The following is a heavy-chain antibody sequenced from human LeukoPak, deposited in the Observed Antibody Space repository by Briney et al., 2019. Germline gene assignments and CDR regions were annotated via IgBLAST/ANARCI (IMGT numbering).Heavy chain of an antibody. J-gene: IGHJ2*01. CDR3: ASLTRRSWYFDL. CDR2: IYYSGST. D-gene: IGHD1-14*01. V-gene: IGHV4-59*01. Sequence: SETLSLTCTVSGGSISSYYWSWIRQPPGKGLEWIGYIYYSGSTNYNPSLKSRVTISVDTSKNQFSLKLSSVTAADTAVYHCASLTRRSWYFDLWGRGTLVTVSS. CDR1: GGSISSYY.